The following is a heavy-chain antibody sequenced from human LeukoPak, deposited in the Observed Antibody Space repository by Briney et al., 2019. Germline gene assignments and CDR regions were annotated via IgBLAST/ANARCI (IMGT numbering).Heavy chain of an antibody. Sequence: GGSLRLSCAASGFTFSSYSMNWVRQAPGKGLEWVSSVSSSSSYIYYADSVKGRFTISRDSAKNSLYLQMNSLRAEDTAVYYCARDRLARGWYQNGDAFDIWGQGTMVTVSS. J-gene: IGHJ3*02. V-gene: IGHV3-21*01. CDR2: VSSSSSYI. CDR1: GFTFSSYS. D-gene: IGHD6-19*01. CDR3: ARDRLARGWYQNGDAFDI.